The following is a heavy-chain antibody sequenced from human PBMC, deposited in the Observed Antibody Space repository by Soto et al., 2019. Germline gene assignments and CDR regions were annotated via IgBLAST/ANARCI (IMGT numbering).Heavy chain of an antibody. J-gene: IGHJ4*02. D-gene: IGHD3-16*01. CDR2: IIPIFGTA. CDR1: GGTFSSYA. Sequence: EASVKVSCKASGGTFSSYAISWVRQAPGQGLEWMGGIIPIFGTANYAQKFQGRVTITADESTSTAYMELSSLRSEDTAVYYCAREGGPHSLDYWGQGTLVTVSS. CDR3: AREGGPHSLDY. V-gene: IGHV1-69*13.